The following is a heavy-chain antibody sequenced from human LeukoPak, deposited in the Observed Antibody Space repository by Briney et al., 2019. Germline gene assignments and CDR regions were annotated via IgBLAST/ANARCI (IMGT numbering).Heavy chain of an antibody. V-gene: IGHV3-48*02. CDR3: ARSGYSGYEFDH. CDR2: ISSSSIT. D-gene: IGHD5-12*01. CDR1: GFTFSTYR. Sequence: PGGSLRLSCAVSGFTFSTYRMNWVRQAPGVGLEWVSYISSSSITYYADSVKGRFTIFRDNAKNSLFLQMDSLRDEDTAVYYCARSGYSGYEFDHWGQGTRVTVSS. J-gene: IGHJ4*02.